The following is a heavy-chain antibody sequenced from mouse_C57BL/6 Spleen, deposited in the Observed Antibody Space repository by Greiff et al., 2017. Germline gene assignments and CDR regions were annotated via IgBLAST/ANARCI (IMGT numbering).Heavy chain of an antibody. CDR1: GYAFTNYL. J-gene: IGHJ2*01. V-gene: IGHV1-54*01. CDR3: ARPVVATYRGFDY. CDR2: INPGSGGT. D-gene: IGHD1-1*01. Sequence: VQLQQSGAELVRPGTSVKVSCTASGYAFTNYLIEWVKQRPGQGLEWIGVINPGSGGTNYNETFKGKATLTADKSSSTAYMQLSSLTSEDSAVYFCARPVVATYRGFDYWGQGTTRTVSS.